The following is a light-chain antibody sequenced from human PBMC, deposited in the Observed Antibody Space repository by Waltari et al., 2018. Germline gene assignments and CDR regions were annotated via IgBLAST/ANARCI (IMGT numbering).Light chain of an antibody. Sequence: EIVLTHSPATLSLSPGARATLPGRASQSVSSYLAWYQQKPGQAPKLLIYDASNRATGIPARFSGSGSGTDFTLIISSLEPEDFAVYYCQQRSNWPPITFGQGTRLEIK. J-gene: IGKJ5*01. CDR1: QSVSSY. V-gene: IGKV3-11*01. CDR2: DAS. CDR3: QQRSNWPPIT.